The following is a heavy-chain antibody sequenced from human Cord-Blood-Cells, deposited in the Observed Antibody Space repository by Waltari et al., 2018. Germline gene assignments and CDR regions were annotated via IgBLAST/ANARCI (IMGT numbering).Heavy chain of an antibody. V-gene: IGHV5-51*01. J-gene: IGHJ5*02. Sequence: QMPGKGLEWMGIIYPGDSDTRYSPSFQGQVTISADKSISTAYLQWSSLKASDTAMYYCARRKYQLLSEGNWFDPWGQGTLVTVSS. CDR3: ARRKYQLLSEGNWFDP. CDR2: IYPGDSDT. D-gene: IGHD2-2*01.